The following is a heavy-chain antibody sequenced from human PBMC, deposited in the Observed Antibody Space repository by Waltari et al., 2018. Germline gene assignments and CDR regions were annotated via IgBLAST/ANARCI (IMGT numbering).Heavy chain of an antibody. D-gene: IGHD3-3*01. J-gene: IGHJ6*02. CDR2: ISGSGGST. CDR3: AKDFPDYDFWSGYYKEIYYYYGMDV. Sequence: EVQLLESGGGLVQPGGSLRLSYAASGFTFSSYAMSWVRQAPGKGLEWVSAISGSGGSTYYAAPVKGRFTISRDNSKNTLYLQMNSLRAEDTAVYYCAKDFPDYDFWSGYYKEIYYYYGMDVWGQGTTVTVSS. CDR1: GFTFSSYA. V-gene: IGHV3-23*01.